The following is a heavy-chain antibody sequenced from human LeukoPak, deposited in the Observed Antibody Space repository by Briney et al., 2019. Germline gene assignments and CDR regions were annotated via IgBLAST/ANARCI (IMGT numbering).Heavy chain of an antibody. V-gene: IGHV3-30*04. Sequence: GGALRLSCAASGFTFNNYSMQWGRQAPGEGVEGVGGISYDGNGNSYADSVKCRFSISRDSSKNTLFLQMNSLRPEDTAVYYCAKEGDSSGHCGDFDFWGQGTMVTVSS. J-gene: IGHJ3*01. D-gene: IGHD3-22*01. CDR1: GFTFNNYS. CDR2: ISYDGNGN. CDR3: AKEGDSSGHCGDFDF.